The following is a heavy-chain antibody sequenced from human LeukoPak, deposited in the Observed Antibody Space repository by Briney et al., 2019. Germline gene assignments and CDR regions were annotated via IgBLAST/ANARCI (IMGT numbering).Heavy chain of an antibody. CDR3: VRVVGNWFDP. CDR1: GFPFCRYH. D-gene: IGHD1-26*01. Sequence: GGPLRLPCSASGFPFCRYHMLWVRQSPGKGLEYVSAISSNGGSKYYTDSVKGRFTISRDNSKNTLYLQMSSLRAEDTAVYYCVRVVGNWFDPWGQGTLVTVSS. CDR2: ISSNGGSK. J-gene: IGHJ5*02. V-gene: IGHV3-64D*06.